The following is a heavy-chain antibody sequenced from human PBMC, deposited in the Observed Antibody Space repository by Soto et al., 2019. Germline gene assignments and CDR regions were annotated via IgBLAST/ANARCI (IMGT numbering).Heavy chain of an antibody. V-gene: IGHV3-30*02. CDR1: GFTFSTYG. Sequence: PGGSLRLSCAASGFTFSTYGMHRVRQAPGKGLEWVAVMGNDGITTFYADSVKGRFTISRDNSKNTLFLQMNSLRADDTAVYYCAKEFQWELHAFDIWGQGTMVTVSS. D-gene: IGHD1-26*01. CDR3: AKEFQWELHAFDI. CDR2: MGNDGITT. J-gene: IGHJ3*02.